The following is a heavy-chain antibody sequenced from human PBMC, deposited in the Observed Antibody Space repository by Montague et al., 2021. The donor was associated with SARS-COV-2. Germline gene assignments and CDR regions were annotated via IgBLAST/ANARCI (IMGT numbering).Heavy chain of an antibody. V-gene: IGHV6-1*01. J-gene: IGHJ6*02. D-gene: IGHD1-1*01. CDR1: GDSVSSNSAT. CDR3: TSGREGNYNVMDV. Sequence: CAISGDSVSSNSATWNWVRQSPSRGLEWLGRTYYRSKWYNDYAXXXRGRVTINPDTSKNQFSLQLNSATPEDTVIYYCTSGREGNYNVMDVWGQGTTVTVSS. CDR2: TYYRSKWYN.